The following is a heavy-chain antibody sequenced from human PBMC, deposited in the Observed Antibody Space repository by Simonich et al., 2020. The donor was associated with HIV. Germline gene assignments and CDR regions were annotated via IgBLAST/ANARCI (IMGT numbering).Heavy chain of an antibody. Sequence: QVQLQQWGAGLLTPSETLSLTCAVYGGSFSGYYWSWIRQPPGKGLECIGEINHSGNTNYHPSLKSRVTISEDTSKNQFSLKLSAVTAADTAVYYCARGNAFDIWGQGTMVTVSS. CDR1: GGSFSGYY. J-gene: IGHJ3*02. V-gene: IGHV4-34*01. CDR2: INHSGNT. CDR3: ARGNAFDI.